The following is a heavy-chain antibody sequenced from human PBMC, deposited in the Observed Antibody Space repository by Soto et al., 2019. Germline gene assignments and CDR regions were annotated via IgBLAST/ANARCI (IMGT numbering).Heavy chain of an antibody. J-gene: IGHJ5*02. CDR1: GGSISSYY. D-gene: IGHD4-17*01. Sequence: KASETLSLTCTVSGGSISSYYWSWIRQPPGKGLEWIGYIYYSGSTNYNPSLKSRVTISVDTSKNQFSLKLSSVTAADTAVCYCARLYGDYVLSRFDPGGQGTLVPVSS. CDR2: IYYSGST. V-gene: IGHV4-59*08. CDR3: ARLYGDYVLSRFDP.